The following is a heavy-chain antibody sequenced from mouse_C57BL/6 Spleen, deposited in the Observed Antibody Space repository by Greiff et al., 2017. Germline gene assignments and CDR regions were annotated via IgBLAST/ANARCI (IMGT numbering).Heavy chain of an antibody. CDR2: INPSNGGT. CDR3: ARSTLLLRYFDV. D-gene: IGHD1-1*01. J-gene: IGHJ1*03. CDR1: GYTFTSYW. V-gene: IGHV1-53*01. Sequence: QVQLKESGTELVKPGASVKLSCKASGYTFTSYWMHWVKQRPGQGLEWIGNINPSNGGTNYNEKFKSKATLTVDKSSSTAYMQLSSLTSEDSAVYYCARSTLLLRYFDVWGTGTTVTVSS.